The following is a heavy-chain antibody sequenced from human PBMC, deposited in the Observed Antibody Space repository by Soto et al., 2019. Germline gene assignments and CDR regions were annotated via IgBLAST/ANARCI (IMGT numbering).Heavy chain of an antibody. V-gene: IGHV3-9*01. D-gene: IGHD7-27*01. CDR2: ISWNSGSI. J-gene: IGHJ6*03. CDR3: AKDSRPWGYMDV. Sequence: ASGKGLEWVSGISWNSGSIGYADSVKGRFTISRDNAKNSLYLQMNSLRAEDTALYYCAKDSRPWGYMDVWGKGTTVTVSS.